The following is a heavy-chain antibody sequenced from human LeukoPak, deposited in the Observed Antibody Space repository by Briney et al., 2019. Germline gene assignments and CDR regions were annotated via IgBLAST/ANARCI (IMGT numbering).Heavy chain of an antibody. CDR2: IYHSGST. CDR1: GGSISSYY. V-gene: IGHV4-59*12. Sequence: SETLSLTCTVSGGSISSYYWSWIRQPPGKGLEWIGYIYHSGSTYYNPSLKSRVTISVDRSKNQFSLKLSSVTAADTAVYYCARATDYDILTGYYTGAFDIWGQGTMVTVSS. J-gene: IGHJ3*02. D-gene: IGHD3-9*01. CDR3: ARATDYDILTGYYTGAFDI.